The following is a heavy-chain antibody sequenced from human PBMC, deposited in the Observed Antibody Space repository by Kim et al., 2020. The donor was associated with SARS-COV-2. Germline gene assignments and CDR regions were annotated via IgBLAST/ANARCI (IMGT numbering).Heavy chain of an antibody. Sequence: SETLSLTCTVSGGSISSGSYYWSWIRQPAGKGLEWIGRIYTSGSTNYNPSLKSRVTISVDTSKNQFSLKLSSVTAADTAVYYCARKGLPDNWFDPWGQGTLVTVSS. CDR1: GGSISSGSYY. J-gene: IGHJ5*02. V-gene: IGHV4-61*02. CDR3: ARKGLPDNWFDP. CDR2: IYTSGST.